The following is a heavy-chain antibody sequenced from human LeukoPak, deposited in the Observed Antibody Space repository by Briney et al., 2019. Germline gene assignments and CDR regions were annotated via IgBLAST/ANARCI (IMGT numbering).Heavy chain of an antibody. J-gene: IGHJ5*02. CDR2: ISWNSGSI. CDR1: GFTFDDYA. Sequence: GGSLRLSCAASGFTFDDYAMHWVRQVPGKGLEYVSGISWNSGSIRYADSVRGRFTISRDNAKNSLYLQMDSLRAEDTAVYYCAREGDRVGSIVDDPWGQGTLVTVSS. CDR3: AREGDRVGSIVDDP. V-gene: IGHV3-9*01. D-gene: IGHD1-26*01.